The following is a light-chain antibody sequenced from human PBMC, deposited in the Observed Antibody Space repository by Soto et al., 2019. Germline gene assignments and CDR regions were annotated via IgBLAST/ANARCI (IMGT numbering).Light chain of an antibody. J-gene: IGKJ2*01. CDR2: KAS. Sequence: DIQMTQSPSTLSAFVGDRVTITCRASQSISSWLAWYQQKPGKAPKLLIYKASSLESGVPSRFSGSGSGTDFTLTISSLQPDDFATYYCQQYYRYYTFGQGTKLEIK. V-gene: IGKV1-5*03. CDR3: QQYYRYYT. CDR1: QSISSW.